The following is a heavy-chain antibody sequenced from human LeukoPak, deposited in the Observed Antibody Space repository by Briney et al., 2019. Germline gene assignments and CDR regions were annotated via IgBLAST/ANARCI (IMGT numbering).Heavy chain of an antibody. Sequence: GGSLRRSCAASGFTFSSYGMHWVRQAPGKGLEWVAFIRYDGSNKYYADSVKGRFTISRDNSKNTLYLQMNSLRAEDTAVYYCANGRSRAGTTEDYWGQGTLVTVSS. D-gene: IGHD1-1*01. CDR2: IRYDGSNK. CDR3: ANGRSRAGTTEDY. CDR1: GFTFSSYG. J-gene: IGHJ4*02. V-gene: IGHV3-30*02.